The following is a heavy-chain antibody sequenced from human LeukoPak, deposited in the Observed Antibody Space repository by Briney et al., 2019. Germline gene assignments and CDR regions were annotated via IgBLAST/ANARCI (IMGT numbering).Heavy chain of an antibody. Sequence: PGGSLRLSCAASGFTFSSYAMSWVRQAPGKGLEWVSAISGSGGSTYYADSVKGRFTISRDNSKNTLYLRMNSLRAEDTAVYYCAKDSTYYDFWSGYYGTDAFDIWGQGTMVTVSS. V-gene: IGHV3-23*01. D-gene: IGHD3-3*01. CDR3: AKDSTYYDFWSGYYGTDAFDI. CDR2: ISGSGGST. CDR1: GFTFSSYA. J-gene: IGHJ3*02.